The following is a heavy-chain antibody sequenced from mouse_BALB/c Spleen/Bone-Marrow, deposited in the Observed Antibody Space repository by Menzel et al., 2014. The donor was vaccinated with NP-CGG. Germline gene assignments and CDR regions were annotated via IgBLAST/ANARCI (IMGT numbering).Heavy chain of an antibody. J-gene: IGHJ2*01. D-gene: IGHD1-1*01. CDR2: IYPGSGST. V-gene: IGHV1-77*01. CDR3: DYYGSSYFDY. CDR1: GYTFTDYV. Sequence: VQLQQSGPELVKTGASVKMSCKASGYTFTDYVISWVRQRTGQGLEWIGEIYPGSGSTYYNEKFKGKATLTADKSSNTAYMQLSSLTSEDSAVYFCDYYGSSYFDYWGQGTTLTVSS.